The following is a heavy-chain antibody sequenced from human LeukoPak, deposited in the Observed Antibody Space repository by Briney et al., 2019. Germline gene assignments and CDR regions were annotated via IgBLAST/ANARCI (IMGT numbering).Heavy chain of an antibody. Sequence: SETLSLTCTVSGGSISSYYWSWIRQPAGKGLEWIGRIYTSGSTNYNPSLKSRVTVSVDTSKNQFSLKLSSVTAADTAVYYCARDGLVVVVAATQLNYFDYWGQGTLVTVSS. CDR3: ARDGLVVVVAATQLNYFDY. CDR2: IYTSGST. J-gene: IGHJ4*02. D-gene: IGHD2-15*01. V-gene: IGHV4-4*07. CDR1: GGSISSYY.